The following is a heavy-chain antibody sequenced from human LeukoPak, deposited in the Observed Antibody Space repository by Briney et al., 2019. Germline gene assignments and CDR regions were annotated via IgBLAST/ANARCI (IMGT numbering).Heavy chain of an antibody. CDR1: GYTFTSYY. Sequence: ASVKVSCKASGYTFTSYYMHWVRQAPGQGLEWMGVINPSGGSTSYAQKFQGRVTMTRDTSTSTVYMELSSLRSEDTAVYYCASALFRSSSSHLAFDIWGQGTMVTVSS. V-gene: IGHV1-46*01. J-gene: IGHJ3*02. CDR3: ASALFRSSSSHLAFDI. CDR2: INPSGGST. D-gene: IGHD6-6*01.